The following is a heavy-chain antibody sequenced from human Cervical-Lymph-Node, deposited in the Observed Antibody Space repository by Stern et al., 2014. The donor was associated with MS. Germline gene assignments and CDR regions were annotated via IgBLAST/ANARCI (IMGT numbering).Heavy chain of an antibody. Sequence: EVQLVESGGGLAQPGGSLRLSCAASGFTFSSYAMSWVRQAPGKGLEWVSAISGSGGSTYYADSVKGRFTISRDNSKNTLYLQMNSLRAEDTAVYYCASTRTRWQTIDYWGQGTLVTVSS. CDR1: GFTFSSYA. J-gene: IGHJ4*02. V-gene: IGHV3-23*04. CDR3: ASTRTRWQTIDY. CDR2: ISGSGGST. D-gene: IGHD2-15*01.